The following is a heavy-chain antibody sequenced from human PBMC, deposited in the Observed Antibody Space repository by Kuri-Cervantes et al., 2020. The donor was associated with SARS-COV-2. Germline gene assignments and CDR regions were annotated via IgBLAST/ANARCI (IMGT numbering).Heavy chain of an antibody. D-gene: IGHD6-19*01. CDR1: GGSISSSSYY. J-gene: IGHJ5*02. Sequence: GSLRLSCTVSGGSISSSSYYWGWIRQPPGKGLEWIGSIYYSGSTYYNPSLKSRVTISVDTSKNQFSLKLSSVTAADTAAYYCARGLSGYSSPTNWFDPWGQGTLVTVSS. CDR2: IYYSGST. V-gene: IGHV4-39*01. CDR3: ARGLSGYSSPTNWFDP.